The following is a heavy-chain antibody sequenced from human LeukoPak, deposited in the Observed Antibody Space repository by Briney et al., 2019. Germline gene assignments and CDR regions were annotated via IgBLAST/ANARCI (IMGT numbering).Heavy chain of an antibody. V-gene: IGHV3-48*01. CDR3: AKAPMEDSWYIHFDF. J-gene: IGHJ4*02. Sequence: GGSLRLSCAASGFTFSSYSMNWVRQAPGKGLEWVSYISSSSTIYYADSVKGRFTISRDNAKNSLYLQMNSLRAEDTAVYYCAKAPMEDSWYIHFDFWGQGTLVTVSS. CDR2: ISSSSTI. D-gene: IGHD6-13*01. CDR1: GFTFSSYS.